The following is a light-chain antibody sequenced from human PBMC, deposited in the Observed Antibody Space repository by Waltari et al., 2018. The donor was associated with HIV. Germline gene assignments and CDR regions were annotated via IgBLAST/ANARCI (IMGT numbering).Light chain of an antibody. Sequence: QSFLLQPPSASGTPGRKVTIPSSCSSSNIETDYPSSYQQLPGMTPKLLIYKNFLRPSGVPDRFAASKSGTSASLTISGLRSADEADYYCVGWDSSLSAYVFGAGTKVAVL. J-gene: IGLJ1*01. CDR3: VGWDSSLSAYV. CDR1: SSNIETDY. CDR2: KNF. V-gene: IGLV1-47*01.